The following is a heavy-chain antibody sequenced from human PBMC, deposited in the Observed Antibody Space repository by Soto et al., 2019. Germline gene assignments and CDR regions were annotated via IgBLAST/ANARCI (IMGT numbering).Heavy chain of an antibody. V-gene: IGHV1-69*13. D-gene: IGHD3-9*01. CDR3: ASSSEYYDILTGYSLFDY. CDR1: GGTFSSYA. Sequence: SVKVSCKASGGTFSSYAISWVRQAPGQGLEWMGGIIPIFGTANYAQKFQGRVTITADESTSTAYMELSSLRSEDTAVYYCASSSEYYDILTGYSLFDYWGQGTLVTVSS. CDR2: IIPIFGTA. J-gene: IGHJ4*02.